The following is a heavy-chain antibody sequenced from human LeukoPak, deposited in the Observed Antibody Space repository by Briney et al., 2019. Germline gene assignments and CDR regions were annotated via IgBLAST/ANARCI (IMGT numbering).Heavy chain of an antibody. V-gene: IGHV3-74*01. CDR3: AKDQSSGWYGY. CDR2: IYGDGSFT. J-gene: IGHJ4*02. D-gene: IGHD6-19*01. CDR1: GFTFSNFW. Sequence: GGSLRLSCAASGFTFSNFWMHWVRQAPGKGLVWVALIYGDGSFTRYADSVKGRFTISRDNAKNTVYLQMNSLRVEDTAVYYCAKDQSSGWYGYWGQGTLVTVSS.